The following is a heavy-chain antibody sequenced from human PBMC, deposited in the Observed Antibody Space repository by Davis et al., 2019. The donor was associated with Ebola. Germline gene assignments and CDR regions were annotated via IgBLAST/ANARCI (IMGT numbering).Heavy chain of an antibody. D-gene: IGHD6-19*01. V-gene: IGHV3-23*01. Sequence: GESLKISCAASGFTFAMYPMSWVRQAPGKGLEWLSEIRGTGDSTYHAESVKGRFTTSRDNSKNTLYLQMNSLRAEDTAVYYCATTPQYSSGQNKPFDYWGQGTLVTVSS. J-gene: IGHJ4*02. CDR2: IRGTGDST. CDR3: ATTPQYSSGQNKPFDY. CDR1: GFTFAMYP.